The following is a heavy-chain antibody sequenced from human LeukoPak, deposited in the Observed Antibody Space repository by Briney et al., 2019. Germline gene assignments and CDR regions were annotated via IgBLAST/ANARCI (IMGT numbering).Heavy chain of an antibody. Sequence: ASVKVSCKASGYTFTGYYMHWVRQAPGQGLEWMGWINPNSGGTNYAQKFQGRVTMTRDTSISTAYMELSRLRSDDTAIYYCARTGYCSGGSCYPYYYGMDVWGQGTTVTVSS. CDR2: INPNSGGT. CDR1: GYTFTGYY. V-gene: IGHV1-2*02. CDR3: ARTGYCSGGSCYPYYYGMDV. D-gene: IGHD2-15*01. J-gene: IGHJ6*02.